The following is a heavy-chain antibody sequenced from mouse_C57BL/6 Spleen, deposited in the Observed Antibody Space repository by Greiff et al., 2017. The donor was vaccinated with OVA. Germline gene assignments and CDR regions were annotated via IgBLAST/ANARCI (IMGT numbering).Heavy chain of an antibody. J-gene: IGHJ2*01. CDR3: ARWGYYGSSYERDY. CDR1: GYTFTSYW. D-gene: IGHD1-1*01. CDR2: IYPGSGST. Sequence: QVQLQQSGAELVKPGASVKMSCKASGYTFTSYWITWVKQRPGQGLEWIGDIYPGSGSTNYNEKFKSKATLTVDTSSSTAYMQLSSLTSEDSAVYYCARWGYYGSSYERDYWGQGTTLTVSS. V-gene: IGHV1-55*01.